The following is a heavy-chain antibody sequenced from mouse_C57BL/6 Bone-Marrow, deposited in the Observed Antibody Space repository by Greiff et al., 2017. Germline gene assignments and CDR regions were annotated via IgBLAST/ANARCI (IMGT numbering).Heavy chain of an antibody. V-gene: IGHV2-9-1*01. CDR3: ATVLYGNYGAMDY. D-gene: IGHD2-1*01. CDR1: GFSLTSYA. Sequence: QVQLKESGPGLVAPSQSLSITCTVSGFSLTSYAISWVRQPPGKGLEWLGVIWTGGGTNYNSALKSRLSISKDNSKRQVFLKMNSLQTDDTARYDCATVLYGNYGAMDYWGQGTSVTVSS. CDR2: IWTGGGT. J-gene: IGHJ4*01.